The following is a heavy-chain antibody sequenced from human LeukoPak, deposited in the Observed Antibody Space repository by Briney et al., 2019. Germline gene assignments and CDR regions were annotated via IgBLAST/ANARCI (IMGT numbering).Heavy chain of an antibody. J-gene: IGHJ4*02. CDR1: GFTFSSYS. CDR2: SSSTNSYM. D-gene: IGHD1-26*01. V-gene: IGHV3-21*04. Sequence: GGSLRLSCAASGFTFSSYSMNWVRQAPGKGLEWVSSSSSTNSYMYYADSVKGRFTISRDNAKNSLYLQMNSLRAEDTAVYYCARDKIVGATYFDYWGQGTLVTVSS. CDR3: ARDKIVGATYFDY.